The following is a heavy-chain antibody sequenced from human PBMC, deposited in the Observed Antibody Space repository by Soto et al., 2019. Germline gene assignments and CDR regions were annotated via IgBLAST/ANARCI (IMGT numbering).Heavy chain of an antibody. CDR1: GYTFINYG. D-gene: IGHD3-22*01. CDR2: ISVSNGKA. CDR3: VRDDYFDTSGYHE. Sequence: ASVKVSCKASGYTFINYGISWVRQAPGQGLEWVGWISVSNGKANYAPKLQDRLTITADTSASTAYLELRSLRSDDTGVYYCVRDDYFDTSGYHEWGQGTLVTVSS. V-gene: IGHV1-18*04. J-gene: IGHJ4*02.